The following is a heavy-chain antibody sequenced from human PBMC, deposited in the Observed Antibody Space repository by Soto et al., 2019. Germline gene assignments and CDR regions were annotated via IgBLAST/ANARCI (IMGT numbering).Heavy chain of an antibody. Sequence: PSETLSLTCAVYGGSFSGYYWSWIRQPPGKGLEWIGEINRSGSTNYNPSLKSRLTISVDTSENQFSLKLSSVTAADTAVYYCARAAGRSSSGIDYWGQGTVVTVSS. V-gene: IGHV4-34*01. CDR3: ARAAGRSSSGIDY. CDR2: INRSGST. CDR1: GGSFSGYY. J-gene: IGHJ4*02. D-gene: IGHD6-6*01.